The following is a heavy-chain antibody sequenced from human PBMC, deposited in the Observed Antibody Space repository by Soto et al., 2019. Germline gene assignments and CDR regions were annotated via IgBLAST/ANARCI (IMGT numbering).Heavy chain of an antibody. J-gene: IGHJ3*02. CDR3: SRLDGYSGYDDAFDI. CDR2: ISYDGSNK. CDR1: GFTFSSYG. D-gene: IGHD5-12*01. Sequence: GGSLRLSCAASGFTFSSYGMHWVRQAPGKGLEWVAVISYDGSNKYYADSVKGRFTISRDNSKNTLYLQMNSLRAEDTAVYYCSRLDGYSGYDDAFDIWGQGTMVTVSS. V-gene: IGHV3-30*03.